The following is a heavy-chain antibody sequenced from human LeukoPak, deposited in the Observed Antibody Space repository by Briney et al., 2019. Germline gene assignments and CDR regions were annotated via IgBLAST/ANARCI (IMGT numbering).Heavy chain of an antibody. CDR2: IYNAGVGGNI. CDR3: ARENGYCSTTSCPLDV. D-gene: IGHD2-2*01. J-gene: IGHJ6*02. Sequence: GGSLRLSCAASGFTVSSNYMTWVRQAPGKGLEWVSVIYNAGVGGNIYYADSVKGRFTISRDNSKNTLYLQMHSLRAEETAVYYCARENGYCSTTSCPLDVWGQGTTVTVSS. CDR1: GFTVSSNY. V-gene: IGHV3-53*05.